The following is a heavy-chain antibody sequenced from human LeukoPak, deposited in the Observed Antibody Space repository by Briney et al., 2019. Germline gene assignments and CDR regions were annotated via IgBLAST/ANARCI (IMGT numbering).Heavy chain of an antibody. J-gene: IGHJ4*02. Sequence: HGESLKISCKGSGYSFTSYWISWVRQMPGKGLEWMGRIDPSDSYTNYSPSFQGHVTISADKSISTAYLQWSSLKASDTAIYYCARPPQYYYSSKKYYFDYWGQGTLVTVSS. CDR2: IDPSDSYT. CDR1: GYSFTSYW. V-gene: IGHV5-10-1*01. D-gene: IGHD3-10*01. CDR3: ARPPQYYYSSKKYYFDY.